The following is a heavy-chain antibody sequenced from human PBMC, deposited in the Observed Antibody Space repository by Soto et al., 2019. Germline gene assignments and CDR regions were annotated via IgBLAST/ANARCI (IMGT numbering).Heavy chain of an antibody. CDR2: IYYSGST. D-gene: IGHD3-10*01. J-gene: IGHJ6*02. CDR1: GGSISSYY. CDR3: ARDSTYGSGSYRLWNYYYGMDV. Sequence: SETLSLTCTVSGGSISSYYWSWIRQPPGKGLDWIGYIYYSGSTNYNPSLKSRVTISVDTSKNQFSLKLSSVTAADTAVYYCARDSTYGSGSYRLWNYYYGMDVWGQGTTVTVS. V-gene: IGHV4-59*01.